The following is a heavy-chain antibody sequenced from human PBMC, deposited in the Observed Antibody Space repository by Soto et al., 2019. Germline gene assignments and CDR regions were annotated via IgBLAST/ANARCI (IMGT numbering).Heavy chain of an antibody. CDR1: GFMFSGFG. Sequence: QVHLVESGGGVVQPGRSLRLSCAASGFMFSGFGMHWVRQAPGKGLQWVAGISKDGSKKYYADSVKGRFTISRDNSKKTLYLQMNSLRAEDTAVYYCARKQAGYFSGIDYWGQGTLVTVSS. CDR3: ARKQAGYFSGIDY. D-gene: IGHD2-15*01. V-gene: IGHV3-30*03. J-gene: IGHJ4*02. CDR2: ISKDGSKK.